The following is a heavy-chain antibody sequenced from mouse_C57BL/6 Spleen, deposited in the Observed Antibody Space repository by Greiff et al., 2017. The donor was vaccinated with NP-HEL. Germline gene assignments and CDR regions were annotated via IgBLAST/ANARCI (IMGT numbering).Heavy chain of an antibody. Sequence: EVHLVESEGGLVQPGSSMKLSCTASGFTFSDYYMAWVRQVPEKGLEWVANINYDGSSTYYLDSLKSRFIISRDNAKNILYLQMSSLKSEDTATYYCARGDYYGSYFDYWGQGTTLTVSS. CDR1: GFTFSDYY. CDR3: ARGDYYGSYFDY. V-gene: IGHV5-16*01. CDR2: INYDGSST. J-gene: IGHJ2*01. D-gene: IGHD1-1*01.